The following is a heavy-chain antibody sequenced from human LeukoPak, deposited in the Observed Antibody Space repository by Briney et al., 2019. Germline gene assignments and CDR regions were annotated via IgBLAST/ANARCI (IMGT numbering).Heavy chain of an antibody. CDR2: VYSTGGT. CDR3: ARYRAFDI. CDR1: GGSISSYY. V-gene: IGHV4-59*01. J-gene: IGHJ3*02. Sequence: SETLSLTCTVSGGSISSYYWSWLRQPPGKGLEWIAYVYSTGGTSGSTDYNPSLKSRVTISVDTSNNQFSMKLTSVTAADTAVYYCARYRAFDIWGQGTMVTVSS.